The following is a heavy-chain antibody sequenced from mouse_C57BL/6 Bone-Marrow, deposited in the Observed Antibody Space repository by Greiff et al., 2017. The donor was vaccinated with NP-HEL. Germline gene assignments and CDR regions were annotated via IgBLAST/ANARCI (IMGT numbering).Heavy chain of an antibody. CDR3: AREGGLRRRTYAMDY. J-gene: IGHJ4*01. CDR1: GFTFSDSY. D-gene: IGHD2-4*01. CDR2: INYDGSST. V-gene: IGHV5-16*01. Sequence: EVKLMESEGGLVQPGSSMKLSCTASGFTFSDSYMAWVRQVPEKGLEWVANINYDGSSTYYLDSLKSRFIISRDNAKNILYLQMSSLKSEDTATYYCAREGGLRRRTYAMDYWGQGTSVTVSS.